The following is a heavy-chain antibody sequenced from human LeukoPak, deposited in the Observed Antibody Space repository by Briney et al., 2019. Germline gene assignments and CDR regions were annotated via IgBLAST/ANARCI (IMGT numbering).Heavy chain of an antibody. V-gene: IGHV3-7*03. CDR2: IKQDGSEK. D-gene: IGHD1-7*01. Sequence: GGSLRLSCAASGFTFSSYWMSWVRQAPGKGLEWVANIKQDGSEKYYVDSVKGRFTISRDNSKNTLYLQMNSLRAEDTAVYYCAKHSPPGTMEIDYWGQGTLVTVSS. CDR3: AKHSPPGTMEIDY. J-gene: IGHJ4*02. CDR1: GFTFSSYW.